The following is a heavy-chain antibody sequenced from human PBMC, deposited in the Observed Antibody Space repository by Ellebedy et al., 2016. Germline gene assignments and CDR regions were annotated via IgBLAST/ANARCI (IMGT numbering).Heavy chain of an antibody. CDR1: GFTFSSYA. D-gene: IGHD2-2*01. CDR2: ISGSGGST. V-gene: IGHV3-23*01. CDR3: GTIVVVPAAQKGSFDI. Sequence: GGSLRLXCAASGFTFSSYAMSWVRQAPGKGLEWVSAISGSGGSTYYADSVKGRFTISRDNSKNTLYLQMNSLRAEDTAVYYCGTIVVVPAAQKGSFDIWGQGTMVTVSS. J-gene: IGHJ3*02.